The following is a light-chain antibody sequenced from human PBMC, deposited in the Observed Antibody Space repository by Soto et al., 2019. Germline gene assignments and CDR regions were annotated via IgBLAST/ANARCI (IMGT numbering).Light chain of an antibody. V-gene: IGKV1-13*02. Sequence: AIQLTQSPSSLSASVGDRVTITCRASQGISSALVWYQQKPGKVPKILMYDASSLESGVPSRFRGSGSGTDFTLTISSLQAEDFATYYCQQCKSYTCTFGPGTKVDVK. CDR1: QGISSA. CDR2: DAS. J-gene: IGKJ3*01. CDR3: QQCKSYTCT.